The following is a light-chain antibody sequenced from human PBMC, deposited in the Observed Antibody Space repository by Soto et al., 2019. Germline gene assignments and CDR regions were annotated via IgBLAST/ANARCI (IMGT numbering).Light chain of an antibody. Sequence: HSALTQPASVSGSPGQSITISCTGTSSDVGYYNYVSWYQQHPGKAAKLMIYDVSNRPSGISNRFSGSKSGNTASLTISGLQAEDEADYYCSSYTSSSTLYVFGAGTKLTVL. CDR3: SSYTSSSTLYV. CDR2: DVS. V-gene: IGLV2-14*01. CDR1: SSDVGYYNY. J-gene: IGLJ1*01.